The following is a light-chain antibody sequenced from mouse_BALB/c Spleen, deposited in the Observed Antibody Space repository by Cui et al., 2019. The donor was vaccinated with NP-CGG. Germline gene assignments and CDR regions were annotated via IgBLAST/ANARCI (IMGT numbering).Light chain of an antibody. Sequence: AVVTPESALTTSAGETVTLTCRSSTGAVTTSNYANWVQEKPDHLFTGLIGATNNRAPGVPARFSGSLIGDKAALTITGAQTEDEAIYFCALWYSNHWVFGGGTKLTVL. J-gene: IGLJ1*01. CDR1: TGAVTTSNY. CDR2: ATN. V-gene: IGLV1*01. CDR3: ALWYSNHWV.